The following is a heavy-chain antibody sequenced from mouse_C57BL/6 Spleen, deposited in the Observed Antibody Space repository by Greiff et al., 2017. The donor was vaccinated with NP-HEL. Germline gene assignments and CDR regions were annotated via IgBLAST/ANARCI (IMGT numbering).Heavy chain of an antibody. J-gene: IGHJ3*01. Sequence: VQLQQSGAELVRPGASVTLSCKASGYTFTDYEMHWVKQTPVHGLEWIGAIDPETGGTAYNQKFKGKAILTADKSSSTAYMELRSLTSEDSAVYYCTRGGDGYWFAYWGQGTLVTVSA. CDR2: IDPETGGT. V-gene: IGHV1-15*01. CDR3: TRGGDGYWFAY. CDR1: GYTFTDYE. D-gene: IGHD2-3*01.